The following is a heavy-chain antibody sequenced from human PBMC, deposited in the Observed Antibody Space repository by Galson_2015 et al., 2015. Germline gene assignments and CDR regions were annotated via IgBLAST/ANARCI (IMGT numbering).Heavy chain of an antibody. J-gene: IGHJ6*02. CDR3: ASASLTKNYHLAVACAYGMDV. CDR2: INSDGSST. V-gene: IGHV3-74*01. Sequence: SLRLSCAASGFTFSSYWMHWVRQAPGKGLVWVSRINSDGSSTSYADSVKGRFTISRDNAKNTLYLQMNSLRAADTAVYYCASASLTKNYHLAVACAYGMDVWGQGTTVTVSS. CDR1: GFTFSSYW. D-gene: IGHD6-19*01.